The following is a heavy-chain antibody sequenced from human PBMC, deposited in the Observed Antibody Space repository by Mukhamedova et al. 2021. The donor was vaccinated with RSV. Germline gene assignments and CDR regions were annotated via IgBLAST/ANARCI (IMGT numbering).Heavy chain of an antibody. CDR2: IYPGDSGT. CDR3: ARSPNFYDSSGYPFDF. D-gene: IGHD3-22*01. J-gene: IGHJ4*02. Sequence: EYMGIIYPGDSGTRYSPSFQGQVTISADKSISTAYLQWSGLKASDTGIYFCARSPNFYDSSGYPFDFWGQGTLVTVSS. V-gene: IGHV5-51*01.